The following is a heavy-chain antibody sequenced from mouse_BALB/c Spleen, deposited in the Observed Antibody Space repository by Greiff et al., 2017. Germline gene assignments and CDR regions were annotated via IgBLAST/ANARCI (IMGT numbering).Heavy chain of an antibody. Sequence: EVMLVESGGGLVKPGGSLKLSCAASGFAFSSYDMSWVRQTPEKRLEWVAYISSGGGSTYYPDTVKGRFTISRDNAKNTLYLQMSSLKSEDTAMYYSARHGGNHGGSYFDYWGQGTTLTVSS. CDR3: ARHGGNHGGSYFDY. CDR2: ISSGGGST. D-gene: IGHD1-1*02. CDR1: GFAFSSYD. V-gene: IGHV5-12-1*01. J-gene: IGHJ2*01.